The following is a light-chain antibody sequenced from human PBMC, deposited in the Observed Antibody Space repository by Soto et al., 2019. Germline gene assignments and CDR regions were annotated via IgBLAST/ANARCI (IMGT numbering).Light chain of an antibody. Sequence: ALTPPASAPWSPGQSITLSCPGTGTDVGAYDYVSWYQQHPGKAPKLVIYDVNNRPSGVSSPFSGSKSGNTASTTLYGLQAEDDSYYYCSSYTSSSIVYVFGTGTKVAV. CDR3: SSYTSSSIVYV. J-gene: IGLJ1*01. V-gene: IGLV2-14*03. CDR1: GTDVGAYDY. CDR2: DVN.